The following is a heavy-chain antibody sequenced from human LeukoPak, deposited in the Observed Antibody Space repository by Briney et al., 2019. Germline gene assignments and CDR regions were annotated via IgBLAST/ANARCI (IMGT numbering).Heavy chain of an antibody. V-gene: IGHV3-21*01. CDR2: ISSSSTYI. Sequence: GGSLRLSCAASGFTFSIYTMNWLRQAPGKGLEWVSSISSSSTYIYYADSVKGRFTISRDNAKNSLYLQMNSLRAEDTAVYYCARDLHSGEVDIWGQGTMVTVSS. D-gene: IGHD7-27*01. J-gene: IGHJ3*02. CDR3: ARDLHSGEVDI. CDR1: GFTFSIYT.